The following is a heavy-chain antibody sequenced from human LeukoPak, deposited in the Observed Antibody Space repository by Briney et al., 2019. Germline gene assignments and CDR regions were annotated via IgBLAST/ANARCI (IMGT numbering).Heavy chain of an antibody. D-gene: IGHD3-10*01. CDR2: ISSSSSYI. CDR1: GFTFSSYS. CDR3: ARSRPPLWFGELNAFDI. J-gene: IGHJ3*02. Sequence: PGGSLRLSCAASGFTFSSYSMNWVRQAPGKGLKWVSSISSSSSYIYYADSVKGRFTISRDNAKNSLYLQMNSLRAEDTAVYYCARSRPPLWFGELNAFDIWGQGTMVTVSS. V-gene: IGHV3-21*01.